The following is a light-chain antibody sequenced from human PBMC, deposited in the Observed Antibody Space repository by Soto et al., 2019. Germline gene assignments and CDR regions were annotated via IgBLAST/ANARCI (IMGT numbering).Light chain of an antibody. J-gene: IGKJ4*01. CDR2: AVS. V-gene: IGKV1-33*01. CDR1: QDISNY. CDR3: QQYENLPLT. Sequence: DIQMTQSPSSLSASVGDRVTITCQASQDISNYLNWYQRKPGKAPKVLIYAVSSLQSGVPSRFSGTGSGTDFTLTINSLQPEDVATYYCQQYENLPLTFGGGTKVEIK.